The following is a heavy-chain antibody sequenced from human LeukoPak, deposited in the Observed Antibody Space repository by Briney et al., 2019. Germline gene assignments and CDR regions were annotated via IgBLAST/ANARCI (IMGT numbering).Heavy chain of an antibody. V-gene: IGHV1-18*01. CDR3: ASAPITMMTFDAFDI. D-gene: IGHD3-22*01. Sequence: EASVKVSCKASGYTFTSYGISWVRQAPGQGLEWMGWISAYNGNTNYAQKLQGRVTMTTDTSTSTAYMELRSLRSDDTAVYYCASAPITMMTFDAFDIWGQGTMVTVSS. CDR2: ISAYNGNT. CDR1: GYTFTSYG. J-gene: IGHJ3*02.